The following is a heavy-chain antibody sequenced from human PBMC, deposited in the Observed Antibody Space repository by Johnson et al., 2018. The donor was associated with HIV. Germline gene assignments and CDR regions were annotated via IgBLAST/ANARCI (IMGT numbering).Heavy chain of an antibody. Sequence: QVLLVESGGGVVQPGRSLRLSCAASGFTFSSYAMHWVRQAPGKGLEWVAVISYDGSNKYYADSVKGRFTISRDNSKNTLYLQMNSLRAEDTAVYYCARDSDKWELRPGAFYIWGQGTMVTVSS. CDR3: ARDSDKWELRPGAFYI. CDR2: ISYDGSNK. D-gene: IGHD1-26*01. CDR1: GFTFSSYA. J-gene: IGHJ3*02. V-gene: IGHV3-30*04.